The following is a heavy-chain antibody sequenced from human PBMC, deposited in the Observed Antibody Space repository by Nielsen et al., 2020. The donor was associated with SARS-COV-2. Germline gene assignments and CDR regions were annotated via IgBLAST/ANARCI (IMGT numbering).Heavy chain of an antibody. CDR1: GFTFNSYA. CDR2: ISGSGGST. D-gene: IGHD4-17*01. J-gene: IGHJ4*02. Sequence: GESLKISCAASGFTFNSYAMSWVRQAPGKGLEWVSAISGSGGSTYYADSVKGRFTISRDNSKNTLYLQMNSLRAEDTAVYYCAKVRLGYGDYEGYYFDYWGQGTLVTVSS. V-gene: IGHV3-23*01. CDR3: AKVRLGYGDYEGYYFDY.